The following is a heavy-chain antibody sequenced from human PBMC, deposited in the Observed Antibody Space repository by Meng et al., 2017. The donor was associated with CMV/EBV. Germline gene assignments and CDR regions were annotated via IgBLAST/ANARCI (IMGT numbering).Heavy chain of an antibody. CDR3: ARGGYDILTGYIAPFDY. CDR2: IYSGDGT. Sequence: CSVESDSVKWARQAPGKGLEWVSVIYSGDGTYYADSVTGRFTISRDNSKNTLYLKMHSLRAEDTAVYYCARGGYDILTGYIAPFDYWGQGTLVTVSS. CDR1: CSVESDS. J-gene: IGHJ4*02. V-gene: IGHV3-53*01. D-gene: IGHD3-9*01.